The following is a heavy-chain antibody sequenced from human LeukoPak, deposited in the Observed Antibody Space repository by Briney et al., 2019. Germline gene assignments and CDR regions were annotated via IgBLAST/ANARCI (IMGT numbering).Heavy chain of an antibody. D-gene: IGHD3-9*01. CDR3: ARGYRDYDILTGYYYNY. Sequence: PSETLSLTCAVYGGSFSGYYWSWIPHPPGKGLEWIGEINHRGSTKYNPPLKSRVTTSGDTSKNQFSLKLSSVTAADTAVYYCARGYRDYDILTGYYYNYWGQGTLVTVSS. CDR1: GGSFSGYY. J-gene: IGHJ4*02. V-gene: IGHV4-34*01. CDR2: INHRGST.